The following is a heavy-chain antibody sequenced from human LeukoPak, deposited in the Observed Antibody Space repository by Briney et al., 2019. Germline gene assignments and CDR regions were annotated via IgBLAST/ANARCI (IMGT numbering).Heavy chain of an antibody. CDR2: INHSGST. D-gene: IGHD3-22*01. Sequence: TSETLSLTCAVYGVSFSGYYWSWIRQPPGKGLEWIGEINHSGSTNYNPSLKSRVTISVDTSKNQFSLKLSSVTAADTAIYYCARENPSGYYNRPIDYWGQGTLVTVSS. CDR3: ARENPSGYYNRPIDY. CDR1: GVSFSGYY. J-gene: IGHJ4*02. V-gene: IGHV4-34*01.